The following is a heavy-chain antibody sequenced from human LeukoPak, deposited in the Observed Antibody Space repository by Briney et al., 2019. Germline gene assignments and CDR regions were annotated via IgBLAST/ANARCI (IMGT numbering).Heavy chain of an antibody. V-gene: IGHV3-23*01. CDR3: ARGLYDSSGYTPLSRIRFDY. Sequence: GGSLRLSCTASGFTFSSYAMSWVRQAPGKGLEWVSAISGSGGSTHYADSVKGRFTISRDNAKNSLYLQMNSLRDEDTAVYYCARGLYDSSGYTPLSRIRFDYWGQGTLVTVSS. CDR2: ISGSGGST. CDR1: GFTFSSYA. J-gene: IGHJ4*02. D-gene: IGHD3-22*01.